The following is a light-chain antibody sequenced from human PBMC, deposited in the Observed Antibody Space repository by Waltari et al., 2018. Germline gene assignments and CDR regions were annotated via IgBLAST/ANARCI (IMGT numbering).Light chain of an antibody. CDR2: SNN. V-gene: IGLV1-44*01. Sequence: QSVLTQPPSASGTPGQRVTISCSGSSSTNGSNNVTWYQQRPGTAPNLLIYSNNQRPSGVPDRFSGSKSGTSASLAISGLQSEDEADYYCAAWDDSLNGLYVFGTGTKVTVL. J-gene: IGLJ1*01. CDR1: SSTNGSNN. CDR3: AAWDDSLNGLYV.